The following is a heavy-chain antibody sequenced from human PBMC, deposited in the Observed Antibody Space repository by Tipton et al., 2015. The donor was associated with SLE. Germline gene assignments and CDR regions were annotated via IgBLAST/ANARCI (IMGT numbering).Heavy chain of an antibody. V-gene: IGHV4-31*03. CDR2: IYNSGGT. CDR3: ATFRDMVQGVIGAFNI. CDR1: GASTSSGRYY. D-gene: IGHD3-10*01. Sequence: GLVKPSETLSLTCTVSGASTSSGRYYWVWIRQHPGKGPEWIGYIYNSGGTYYNPSLKSRVTISVDTSKNQFSLKLTSVTAADTAVYYCATFRDMVQGVIGAFNIWGQGTMVTVSS. J-gene: IGHJ3*02.